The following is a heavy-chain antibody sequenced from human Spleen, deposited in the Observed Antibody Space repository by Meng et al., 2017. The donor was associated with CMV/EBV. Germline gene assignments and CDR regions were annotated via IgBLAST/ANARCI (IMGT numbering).Heavy chain of an antibody. V-gene: IGHV1-46*01. CDR1: GYAFRTYS. J-gene: IGHJ4*02. D-gene: IGHD3-10*01. CDR2: VNPSGGYT. CDR3: GRNASGLPFDY. Sequence: SCSTSGYAFRTYSINWVRQAPGQGLEWLGTVNPSGGYTTYGQKFQGRVTMTWDSSTSAVYMELSSLRSEDTAMYYCGRNASGLPFDYWGQGSLVTVSS.